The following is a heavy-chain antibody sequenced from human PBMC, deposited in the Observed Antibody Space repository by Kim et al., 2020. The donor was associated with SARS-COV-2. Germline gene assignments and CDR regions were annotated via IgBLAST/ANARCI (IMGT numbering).Heavy chain of an antibody. CDR1: GYTFTGYY. J-gene: IGHJ4*02. D-gene: IGHD1-1*01. Sequence: ASVKVSCKASGYTFTGYYMHWVRQAPGQGLEWMGWINPNSGGTNYAQKFQGRVTMTRDTSISTAYMELSRLRSDDTAVYYCARSSVKDTGFDYWGQGTLVTVSS. V-gene: IGHV1-2*02. CDR2: INPNSGGT. CDR3: ARSSVKDTGFDY.